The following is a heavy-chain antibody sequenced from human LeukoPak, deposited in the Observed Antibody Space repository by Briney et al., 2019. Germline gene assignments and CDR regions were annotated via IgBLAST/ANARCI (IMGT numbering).Heavy chain of an antibody. Sequence: GGSLRLSCAASGFTFSSYGMHWVRQAPGKGLEWVAVVSYDGGSKHYQDSVNGRFTISRDDSKNTLYLQMNSLRAEDTAVYYCAKDFFPKTSVYYFDSWGQGTLVTVSS. J-gene: IGHJ4*02. CDR2: VSYDGGSK. CDR3: AKDFFPKTSVYYFDS. V-gene: IGHV3-30*18. CDR1: GFTFSSYG. D-gene: IGHD3-16*01.